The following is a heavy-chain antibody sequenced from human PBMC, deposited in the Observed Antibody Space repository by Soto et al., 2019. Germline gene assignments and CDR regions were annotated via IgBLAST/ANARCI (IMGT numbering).Heavy chain of an antibody. CDR3: ARDQSHYDILTGFVGDYYYGMAV. Sequence: ASVKVSCKASGYTFTSYGISWVRQAPGQGLEWMGWISAYNGNTNYAQKLQGRVTMTTDTSTSTAYMELRSLRSDDTAVYYCARDQSHYDILTGFVGDYYYGMAVWGQGTTVTVSS. D-gene: IGHD3-9*01. V-gene: IGHV1-18*01. J-gene: IGHJ6*02. CDR2: ISAYNGNT. CDR1: GYTFTSYG.